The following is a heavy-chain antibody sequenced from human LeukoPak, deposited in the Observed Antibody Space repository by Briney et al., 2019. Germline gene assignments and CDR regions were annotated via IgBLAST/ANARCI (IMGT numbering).Heavy chain of an antibody. CDR1: GGSFSGYY. Sequence: PSETLSLTCAVYGGSFSGYYWSWIRQPPGKGLEWVAVISYDGSNKYYADSVKGRFTISRDNSKNTLYLQMNSLSTEDTAVYYCASEDYSGNLNAFEIWGQGTMVVVSS. CDR2: ISYDGSNK. V-gene: IGHV3-30-3*01. J-gene: IGHJ3*02. CDR3: ASEDYSGNLNAFEI. D-gene: IGHD4-23*01.